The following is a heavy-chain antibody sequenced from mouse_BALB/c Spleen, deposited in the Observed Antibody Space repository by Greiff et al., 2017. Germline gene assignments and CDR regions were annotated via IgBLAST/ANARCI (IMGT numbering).Heavy chain of an antibody. CDR2: INPNNGGT. J-gene: IGHJ3*01. Sequence: EVQLQQSGPELVKPGASVKIPCKASGYTFTDYNMDWVKQSPGKSLEWIGDINPNNGGTIYNQKFKGKATLTVDKSSSTAYMELRSLTSEDTAVYYCARRGVLRLAWFAYWGQGTLVTVSA. CDR3: ARRGVLRLAWFAY. V-gene: IGHV1-18*01. D-gene: IGHD1-2*01. CDR1: GYTFTDYN.